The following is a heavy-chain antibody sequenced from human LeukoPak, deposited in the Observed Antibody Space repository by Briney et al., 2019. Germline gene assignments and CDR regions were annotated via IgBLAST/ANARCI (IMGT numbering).Heavy chain of an antibody. D-gene: IGHD5-18*01. CDR3: AKDPVAYNYGYGFVS. CDR2: ISDSGGST. CDR1: GFTFSTYG. V-gene: IGHV3-23*01. Sequence: PGGSLRLSCAASGFTFSTYGMSWVRQAPGKGLEWVSGISDSGGSTTYADSVKGRFTISRDNSKKTVYLQMNSLRVEDTAVYYCAKDPVAYNYGYGFVSWGQGTLVTVSS. J-gene: IGHJ4*02.